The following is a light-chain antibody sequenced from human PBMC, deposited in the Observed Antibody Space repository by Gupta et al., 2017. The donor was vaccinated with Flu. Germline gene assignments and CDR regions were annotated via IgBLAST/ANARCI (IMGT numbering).Light chain of an antibody. J-gene: IGKJ4*01. CDR3: DQSNSSPS. Sequence: EIVLTQSPDFQPVTPKEKVTITCRDSQNIGTNLHWYQQKPDQSPKLLIKYTSQSSLGVPSRFSGSGAGTDFTLTSNSREDEAAAEYYADQSNSSPSFGGGTKVEIK. CDR2: YTS. CDR1: QNIGTN. V-gene: IGKV6D-21*02.